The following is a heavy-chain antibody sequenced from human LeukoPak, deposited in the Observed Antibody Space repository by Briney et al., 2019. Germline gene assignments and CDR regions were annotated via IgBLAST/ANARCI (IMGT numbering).Heavy chain of an antibody. CDR3: ARVSDYSNYPWVYYMDV. Sequence: PSETLSLTCTVSGGSISSYYWSWIRQPAGKGLEWIGRIYTSGSTNYNPSLKSRGTMSVDTSKNQFSLKLSSVTAADTAVYYCARVSDYSNYPWVYYMDVWGKGTTVTVSS. D-gene: IGHD4-11*01. J-gene: IGHJ6*03. CDR1: GGSISSYY. V-gene: IGHV4-4*07. CDR2: IYTSGST.